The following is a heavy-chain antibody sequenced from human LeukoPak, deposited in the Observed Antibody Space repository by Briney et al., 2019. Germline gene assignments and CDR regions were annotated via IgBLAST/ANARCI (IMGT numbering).Heavy chain of an antibody. CDR1: GFTFSSYA. V-gene: IGHV3-30-3*01. CDR2: ISYDGSNK. J-gene: IGHJ4*02. Sequence: RGSLRLSCAASGFTFSSYAMHWVRQAPGKGLEWVAVISYDGSNKYYADSVKGRFTISRDNSKNTLYLQMNSLRAEDTAVYYCARDKTVAGIDYWGQGTLVTVSS. CDR3: ARDKTVAGIDY. D-gene: IGHD6-19*01.